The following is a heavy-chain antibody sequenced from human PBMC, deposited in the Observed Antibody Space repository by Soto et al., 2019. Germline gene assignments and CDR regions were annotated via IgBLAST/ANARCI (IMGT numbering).Heavy chain of an antibody. V-gene: IGHV5-51*01. J-gene: IGHJ4*02. CDR1: GYRFASHW. Sequence: GESLKISCKGSGYRFASHWVAWVRQMPEKGLEWIGTIYPGDSDTKYSSAFRGHVTISADTSVSTAYLQWRSLEATDSAIYYCARSSGSHWHYLDLWGQGTLVTVSS. CDR2: IYPGDSDT. CDR3: ARSSGSHWHYLDL. D-gene: IGHD1-26*01.